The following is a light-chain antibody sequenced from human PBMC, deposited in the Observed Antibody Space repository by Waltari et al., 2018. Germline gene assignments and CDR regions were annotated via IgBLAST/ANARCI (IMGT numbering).Light chain of an antibody. J-gene: IGLJ1*01. V-gene: IGLV2-23*01. CDR3: CSYAGSSTFYV. CDR2: EGS. Sequence: QSALTQPASVSGSPGQSITISCTGTSSDVGSYNLVSWYQQYPGKAPKRMIYEGSKRPAGVSNRFSGSKSGNTASLTISGLQAEDEADYYCCSYAGSSTFYVFGTGTKVTVL. CDR1: SSDVGSYNL.